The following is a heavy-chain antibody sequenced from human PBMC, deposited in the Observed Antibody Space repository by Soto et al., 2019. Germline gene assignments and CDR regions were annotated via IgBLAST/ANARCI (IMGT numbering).Heavy chain of an antibody. D-gene: IGHD3-16*01. CDR2: ISGSGRTT. CDR3: AKDLRYWGY. CDR1: GLTFSVHA. V-gene: IGHV3-23*01. Sequence: AGGSLRLSCAASGLTFSVHAMSWVRQAPGKGLEWVSGISGSGRTTHYADSVKGRFTTSRDNSKNTLYLQMDSLRAEDTAVYYCAKDLRYWGYWGQGALVTVSS. J-gene: IGHJ4*02.